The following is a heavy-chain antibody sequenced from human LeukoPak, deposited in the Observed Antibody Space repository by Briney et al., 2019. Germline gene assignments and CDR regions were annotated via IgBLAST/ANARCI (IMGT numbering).Heavy chain of an antibody. CDR1: GGSISSSDYY. CDR3: ARCGYSYGSEFDY. CDR2: IYYTGST. J-gene: IGHJ4*02. V-gene: IGHV4-39*07. D-gene: IGHD5-18*01. Sequence: SETLSLTCTVSGGSISSSDYYWGWIRQPPGKGLEWIGNIYYTGSTYYNPSLKSRVTISVDTSKNQFSLKLSSVTAADTAVYYCARCGYSYGSEFDYWGQGTLVTVSS.